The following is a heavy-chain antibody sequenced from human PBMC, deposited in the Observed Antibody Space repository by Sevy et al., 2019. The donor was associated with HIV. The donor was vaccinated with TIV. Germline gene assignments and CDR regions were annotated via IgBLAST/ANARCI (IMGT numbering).Heavy chain of an antibody. CDR1: GFTFSDHS. D-gene: IGHD3-16*01. CDR3: ARNRGDFLRGNYYIDV. Sequence: GGALRLSCAASGFTFSDHSMNWVRQAPGKGLEWISYISGSGNIIYYGDSVKGRFTISRDKARNSLHLQMNSLRAEDTGIFYCARNRGDFLRGNYYIDVWGKGTTVTVSS. V-gene: IGHV3-11*01. J-gene: IGHJ6*03. CDR2: ISGSGNII.